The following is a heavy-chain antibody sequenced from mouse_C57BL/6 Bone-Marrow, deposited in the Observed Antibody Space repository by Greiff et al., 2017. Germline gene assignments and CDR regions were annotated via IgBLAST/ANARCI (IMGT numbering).Heavy chain of an antibody. Sequence: EVKLVESGGDLVKPGGSLKLSCAASGFTFSSYGMSWVRQTPDKRLEWVATISSGGSYTYYPDSVKGRFTISRDNAKNTLYLQMSSLKSEDTAMYYCARTMYYGSSVAMDYWGQGTSVTVSS. CDR2: ISSGGSYT. CDR1: GFTFSSYG. CDR3: ARTMYYGSSVAMDY. D-gene: IGHD1-1*01. J-gene: IGHJ4*01. V-gene: IGHV5-6*01.